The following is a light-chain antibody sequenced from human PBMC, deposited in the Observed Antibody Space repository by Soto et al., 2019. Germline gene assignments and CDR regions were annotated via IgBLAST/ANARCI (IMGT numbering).Light chain of an antibody. V-gene: IGLV2-14*01. CDR2: QVT. Sequence: QSVLTQPASVSGSPGQSITISCTGTSSDVGGYYYVSWYQHHPGKAPKLIIYQVTSRPSGVSNRFSASKSGNTASLTISALQAEDEALYYCCSYSSSSTFYVFGTGTKVTV. CDR3: CSYSSSSTFYV. CDR1: SSDVGGYYY. J-gene: IGLJ1*01.